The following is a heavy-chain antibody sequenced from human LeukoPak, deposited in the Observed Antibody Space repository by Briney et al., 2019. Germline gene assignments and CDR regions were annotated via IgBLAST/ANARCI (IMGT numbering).Heavy chain of an antibody. CDR2: ISSSNSTI. Sequence: GGSLRLSCAASGFIFSSYSMNWVRQAPGKGLEGVSYISSSNSTIYYADSVKGRFTISRDNAKNSLYLQMNSLRAEDTAVYYCARERGSFVDYWGQGTLVTVSS. CDR3: ARERGSFVDY. V-gene: IGHV3-48*04. D-gene: IGHD1-26*01. J-gene: IGHJ4*02. CDR1: GFIFSSYS.